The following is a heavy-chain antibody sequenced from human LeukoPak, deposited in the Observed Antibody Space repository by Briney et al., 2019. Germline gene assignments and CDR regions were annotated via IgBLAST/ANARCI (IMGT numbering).Heavy chain of an antibody. J-gene: IGHJ1*01. CDR2: FDPEDGET. D-gene: IGHD6-13*01. Sequence: ASVKVSCKVSGYTLTELSMHWVRQAPGKGLEWMGGFDPEDGETIYAQKFQGRVTMTEDTSTDTAYMELSSLRSEDTAVYYCETDSPEGAAALEYFQHWGQGTLVTVSS. V-gene: IGHV1-24*01. CDR3: ETDSPEGAAALEYFQH. CDR1: GYTLTELS.